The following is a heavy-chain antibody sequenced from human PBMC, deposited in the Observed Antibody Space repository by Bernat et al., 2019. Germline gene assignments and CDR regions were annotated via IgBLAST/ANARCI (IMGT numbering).Heavy chain of an antibody. D-gene: IGHD4-11*01. J-gene: IGHJ4*02. Sequence: QLQLQESGPGLVKPSETLSLTCTVSGGSISSSSYYWGWIRQPPGKGLEWIGSIYYSVSTYYNPSLKSRVTISVDTSKNQFSLKLSSVTAADTAVYYCATNSRELATVTYFDYWGQGTLVTVSS. CDR3: ATNSRELATVTYFDY. CDR2: IYYSVST. V-gene: IGHV4-39*01. CDR1: GGSISSSSYY.